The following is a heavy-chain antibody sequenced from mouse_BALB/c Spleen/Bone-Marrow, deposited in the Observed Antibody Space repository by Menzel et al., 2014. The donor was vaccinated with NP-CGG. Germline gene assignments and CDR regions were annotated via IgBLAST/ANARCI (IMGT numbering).Heavy chain of an antibody. J-gene: IGHJ4*01. V-gene: IGHV1S56*01. CDR2: IYPVNVHA. CDR1: GYTFTNYY. Sequence: QVQLQQSGPELVKPGASVRISCEASGYTFTNYYIHWVKQRPGQGLEWIGWIYPVNVHANFNEKFRGKATLTADKSSSTAYMELSSLTSEDSAVYFCARRVTPHYAMDYWGQGTSVTVSS. D-gene: IGHD2-2*01. CDR3: ARRVTPHYAMDY.